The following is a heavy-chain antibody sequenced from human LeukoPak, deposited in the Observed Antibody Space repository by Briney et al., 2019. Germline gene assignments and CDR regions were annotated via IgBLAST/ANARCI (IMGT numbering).Heavy chain of an antibody. Sequence: PSETLSLTCTVSGGSISTYYWSWIRQPPGKGPEWIGNVYYSGSTNYNPSLKSRVTISVDTSNNQFSLKLSSVTAADTAVYYCARGLFYDSSGYLAYWGQGTLVTVSS. V-gene: IGHV4-59*01. D-gene: IGHD3-22*01. CDR3: ARGLFYDSSGYLAY. CDR2: VYYSGST. CDR1: GGSISTYY. J-gene: IGHJ4*02.